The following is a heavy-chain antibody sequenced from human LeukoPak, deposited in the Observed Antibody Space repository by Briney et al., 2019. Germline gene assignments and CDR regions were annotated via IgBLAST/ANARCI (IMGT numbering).Heavy chain of an antibody. CDR3: ASSRVVLALWAFDI. J-gene: IGHJ3*02. Sequence: ASVKVSCKASGYTFTSYYMHWVQQAPGQGLEWMGIINPSGGSTSYAQKFQGRVIMTRDTSTSTVYMELSSLRSEDTAVYYCASSRVVLALWAFDIWGQGTMVTVSS. CDR1: GYTFTSYY. D-gene: IGHD2-15*01. V-gene: IGHV1-46*01. CDR2: INPSGGST.